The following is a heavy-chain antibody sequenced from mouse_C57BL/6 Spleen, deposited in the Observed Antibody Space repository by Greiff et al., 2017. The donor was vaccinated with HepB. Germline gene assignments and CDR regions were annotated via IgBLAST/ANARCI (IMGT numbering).Heavy chain of an antibody. CDR2: ISDGGSYT. D-gene: IGHD2-1*01. CDR1: GFTFSSYA. J-gene: IGHJ2*01. V-gene: IGHV5-4*01. CDR3: ARDEGGLYYGYFDY. Sequence: EVMLVESGGGLVKPGGSLKLSCAASGFTFSSYAMSWVRQTPEKRLEWVATISDGGSYTYYPDNVKGRFTISRDNAKNNLYLQMSHLKSEDTAMYYCARDEGGLYYGYFDYWGQGTTLTVSS.